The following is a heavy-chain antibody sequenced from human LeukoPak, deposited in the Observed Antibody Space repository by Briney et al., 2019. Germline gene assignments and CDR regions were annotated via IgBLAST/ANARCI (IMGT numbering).Heavy chain of an antibody. CDR3: ASQGSYGDYAFGY. J-gene: IGHJ4*02. V-gene: IGHV4-59*01. CDR2: IYYSGST. Sequence: SETLSLTCTVSGGSISSYYWSWIRQPPGKGLEWIGYIYYSGSTNYNPSLKSRVTISVDTSKNQFSLKLSSVTAADTAVYYCASQGSYGDYAFGYWGQGTLVTVSS. D-gene: IGHD4-17*01. CDR1: GGSISSYY.